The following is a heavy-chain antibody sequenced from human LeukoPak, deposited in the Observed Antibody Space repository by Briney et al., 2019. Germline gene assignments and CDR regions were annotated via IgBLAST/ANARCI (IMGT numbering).Heavy chain of an antibody. Sequence: GGSLRLSCAASGFTFSSYEMNWVRQAPGKGLEWVSYISSSGSTIYYADSVKGRFTISRDNAKNSLYLQMNSLRAEDTAVYYCARGGDIVVVPAAHTSWFDPWGQGTLVTVSS. CDR2: ISSSGSTI. CDR1: GFTFSSYE. CDR3: ARGGDIVVVPAAHTSWFDP. D-gene: IGHD2-2*01. V-gene: IGHV3-48*03. J-gene: IGHJ5*02.